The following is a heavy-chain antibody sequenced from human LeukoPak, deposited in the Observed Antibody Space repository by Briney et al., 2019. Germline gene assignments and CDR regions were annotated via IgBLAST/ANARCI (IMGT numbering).Heavy chain of an antibody. Sequence: SETLSLTCTVSGGSIGGNSWSWIRQSPGKGLEWIGYKHYSGSTNYNPSLKSRVTISVDTSKNQLSLNLSSLTAADTAVYYCARVPLAQGQFEYWGQGTLVTVSS. CDR2: KHYSGST. V-gene: IGHV4-59*01. CDR3: ARVPLAQGQFEY. J-gene: IGHJ4*02. CDR1: GGSIGGNS.